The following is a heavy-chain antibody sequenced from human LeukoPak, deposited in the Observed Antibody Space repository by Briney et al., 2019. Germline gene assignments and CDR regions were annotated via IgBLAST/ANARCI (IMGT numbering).Heavy chain of an antibody. CDR3: ARSIPPYYDILTGYGPLY. CDR1: GYTFTGYY. Sequence: ASVKVSCKASGYTFTGYYIHWVRQAPGQGLEWMGRINPNSGGTNYPQKFQGSLTMTRDTSVSTAYMELSRLRSDDTAVYYCARSIPPYYDILTGYGPLYWGQGTLVTVSS. J-gene: IGHJ4*02. D-gene: IGHD3-9*01. CDR2: INPNSGGT. V-gene: IGHV1-2*06.